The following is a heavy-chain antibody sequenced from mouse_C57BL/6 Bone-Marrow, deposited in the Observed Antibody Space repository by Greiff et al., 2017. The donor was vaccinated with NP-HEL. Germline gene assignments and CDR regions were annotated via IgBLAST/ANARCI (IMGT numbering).Heavy chain of an antibody. J-gene: IGHJ2*01. D-gene: IGHD4-1*01. CDR2: INYDGSST. CDR1: GFTFSDYY. Sequence: EVKLMESEGGLVQPGSSMKLSCTASGFTFSDYYMAWVRQVPEKGLEWVANINYDGSSTYYLDSLKSRFIISRDNAKNILYLQMSSLKSEDTATYYCARDLTGTFDYWGQGTTLTVSS. CDR3: ARDLTGTFDY. V-gene: IGHV5-16*01.